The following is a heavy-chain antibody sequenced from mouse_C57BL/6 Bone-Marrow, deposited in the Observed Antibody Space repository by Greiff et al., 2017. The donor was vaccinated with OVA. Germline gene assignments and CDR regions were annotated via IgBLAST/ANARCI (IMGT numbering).Heavy chain of an antibody. J-gene: IGHJ1*03. Sequence: EVMLVESGGGLVQSGRSLRLSCATSGFTFSDFYMEWVRQAPGKGLEWIAASRNKANDYTTEYSASVKGRFIVSRDTSQSILYLQMNALRAEDTAIYYCARDAQLSYWYFDVWGTGTTVTVSS. CDR3: ARDAQLSYWYFDV. D-gene: IGHD4-1*02. CDR1: GFTFSDFY. V-gene: IGHV7-1*01. CDR2: SRNKANDYTT.